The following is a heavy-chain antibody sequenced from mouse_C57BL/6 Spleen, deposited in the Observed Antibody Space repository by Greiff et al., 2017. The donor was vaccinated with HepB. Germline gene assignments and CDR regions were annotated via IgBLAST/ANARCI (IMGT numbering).Heavy chain of an antibody. Sequence: EVQLQESGPELVKPGASVKISCKASGYSFTGYYMNWVKQSPEKSLEWIGEINPSTGGTTYNQKFKAKATLTVDKSSSTAYMQLKSLTSEDSAVYYCARWGGSGYPDYWGQGTTLTVSS. D-gene: IGHD3-2*02. CDR2: INPSTGGT. CDR1: GYSFTGYY. V-gene: IGHV1-42*01. CDR3: ARWGGSGYPDY. J-gene: IGHJ2*01.